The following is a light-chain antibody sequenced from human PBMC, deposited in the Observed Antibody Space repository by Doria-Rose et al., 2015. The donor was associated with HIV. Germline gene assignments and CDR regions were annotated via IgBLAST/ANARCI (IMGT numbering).Light chain of an antibody. CDR3: QQYKSYPIT. Sequence: RVAITCRASRDINTYLAWFQQKPGKAPKSLIYAASSLQSGVPSKFRGSGSETDFTLTITSLQPEDFATYYCQQYKSYPITFGQGTRLETK. CDR1: RDINTY. V-gene: IGKV1-16*02. CDR2: AAS. J-gene: IGKJ5*01.